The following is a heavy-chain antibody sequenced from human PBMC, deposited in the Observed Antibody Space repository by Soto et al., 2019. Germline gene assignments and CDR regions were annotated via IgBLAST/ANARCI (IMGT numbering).Heavy chain of an antibody. CDR1: GGSFSDYY. CDR2: ISHSGST. V-gene: IGHV4-34*01. Sequence: SETLSLTCAVNGGSFSDYYWSWVRQPPGKGLEWIGEISHSGSTSYNPSLKGRVTISIDTSKNQFSLKLSSVSAADTAMYYCARGLQRRFGGYKGLGYHGMDVWGQGTTVTVSS. J-gene: IGHJ6*02. CDR3: ARGLQRRFGGYKGLGYHGMDV. D-gene: IGHD5-12*01.